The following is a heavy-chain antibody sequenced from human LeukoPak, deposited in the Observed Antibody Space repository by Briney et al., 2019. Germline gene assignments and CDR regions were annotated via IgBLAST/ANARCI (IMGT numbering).Heavy chain of an antibody. V-gene: IGHV3-30-3*01. Sequence: PGGSLRLSCAASGFTFSSYAMHWVRQAPGKGLEWVAVISYDGSNKYYADSVKGRFTISRDNSKNTLYLQMNSLSADDTAVYYCEGCGSTNCPWGQGTLVTVSS. CDR1: GFTFSSYA. D-gene: IGHD2-2*01. CDR3: EGCGSTNCP. CDR2: ISYDGSNK. J-gene: IGHJ5*02.